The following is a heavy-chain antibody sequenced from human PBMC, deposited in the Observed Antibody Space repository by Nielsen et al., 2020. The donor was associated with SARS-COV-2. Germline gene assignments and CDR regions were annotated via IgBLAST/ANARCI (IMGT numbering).Heavy chain of an antibody. J-gene: IGHJ5*02. CDR1: GYSFTSYW. CDR2: IDPSDSYT. Sequence: KVSCKGSGYSFTSYWISWVRQMPGKGLEWMGRIDPSDSYTNYSPSFQGHVTISADKSISTAYLQWSSLKASDTAMYYCAINLWFGELLGLWFDPWGQGTLVTVSS. D-gene: IGHD3-10*01. CDR3: AINLWFGELLGLWFDP. V-gene: IGHV5-10-1*01.